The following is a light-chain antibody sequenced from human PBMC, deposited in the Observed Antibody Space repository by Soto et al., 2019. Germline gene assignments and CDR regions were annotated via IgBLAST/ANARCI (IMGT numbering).Light chain of an antibody. CDR2: EVT. CDR1: GSDVGGYDY. CDR3: SSYTSSSTYV. V-gene: IGLV2-14*01. J-gene: IGLJ1*01. Sequence: QSVLTQPASVSGSPGQSITISCTGTGSDVGGYDYVSWYQHHPGKAPKVMIYEVTNRPSEVSNRFSGSKSGNTASLTISGLLAEDEADYYCSSYTSSSTYVFGTGTKVTVL.